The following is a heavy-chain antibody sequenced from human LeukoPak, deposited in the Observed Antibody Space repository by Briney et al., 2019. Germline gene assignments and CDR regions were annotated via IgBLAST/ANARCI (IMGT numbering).Heavy chain of an antibody. V-gene: IGHV1-69*13. CDR1: GGTFSSYA. D-gene: IGHD3-3*01. CDR3: TRDCGNFWSGYYTGWFDP. J-gene: IGHJ5*02. CDR2: IIPIFGTA. Sequence: SVKVSCKASGGTFSSYAISWVRQAPGQGLEWMGGIIPIFGTANYAQKFQGRVTITADESTSTAYMELSSLRSEDTAVYYCTRDCGNFWSGYYTGWFDPWGQGTLVTVSS.